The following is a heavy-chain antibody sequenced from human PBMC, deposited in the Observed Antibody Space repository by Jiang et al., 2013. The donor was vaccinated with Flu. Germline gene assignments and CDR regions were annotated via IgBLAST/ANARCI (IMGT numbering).Heavy chain of an antibody. CDR2: ISSSGSTI. Sequence: GGLVQPGGSLRLSCAASGFTFSSYEMNWVRQAPGKGLEWVSYISSSGSTIYYADSVKGRFTISRDNAKNSLYLQMNSLRAEDTAVYYCARVSGGGYYYMDVWGKGTTVTVSS. CDR3: ARVSGGGYYYMDV. J-gene: IGHJ6*03. V-gene: IGHV3-48*03. D-gene: IGHD4-23*01. CDR1: GFTFSSYE.